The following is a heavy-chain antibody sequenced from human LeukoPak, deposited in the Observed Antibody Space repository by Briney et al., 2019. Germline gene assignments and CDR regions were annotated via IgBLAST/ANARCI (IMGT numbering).Heavy chain of an antibody. CDR3: ARDETDSSGKYYYGMDV. V-gene: IGHV4-30-4*01. CDR1: GGSISSGDYY. D-gene: IGHD3-22*01. Sequence: PSETLSLTCTVSGGSISSGDYYWSWIRQPPGKGLEWIGYIYYSGSTYYNPSLKSRVTISVDTSKNQFSLKLSSVTAADTAVYYCARDETDSSGKYYYGMDVWGQGTTVTVSS. CDR2: IYYSGST. J-gene: IGHJ6*02.